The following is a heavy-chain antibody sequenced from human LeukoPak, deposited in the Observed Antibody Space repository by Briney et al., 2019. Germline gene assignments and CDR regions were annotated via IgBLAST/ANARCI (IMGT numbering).Heavy chain of an antibody. CDR1: GYTFTSYG. J-gene: IGHJ6*02. Sequence: ASVKVSCKASGYTFTSYGISWVRQAPGQGLEWMGWISAYNGNTNYAQKLQGRVTMTTDTSTSTAYMELRSLRSDDTAVYYCARDDRVPAAINYYYYGMDAWGQGTTVTVSS. CDR3: ARDDRVPAAINYYYYGMDA. V-gene: IGHV1-18*01. D-gene: IGHD2-2*02. CDR2: ISAYNGNT.